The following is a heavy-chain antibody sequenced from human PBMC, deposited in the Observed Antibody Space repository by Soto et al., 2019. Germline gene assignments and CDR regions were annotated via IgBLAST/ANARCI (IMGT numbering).Heavy chain of an antibody. V-gene: IGHV4-30-4*01. J-gene: IGHJ4*02. CDR3: SRLRYFDWIIGHYYFDD. CDR1: GGSISSGDYY. Sequence: SETLSLTCTVSGGSISSGDYYWSWIRQPPGKGMEWIGYIYYSGSTYYNPSLKSRVTISVDTSKNQFSLKLSSVTAADTDVYYCSRLRYFDWIIGHYYFDDWGQGTLVTVCS. D-gene: IGHD3-9*01. CDR2: IYYSGST.